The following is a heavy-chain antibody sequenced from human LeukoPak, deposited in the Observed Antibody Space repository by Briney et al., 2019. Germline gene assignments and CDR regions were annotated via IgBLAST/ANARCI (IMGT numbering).Heavy chain of an antibody. D-gene: IGHD2-15*01. CDR3: ARHYSPGSGHGGY. CDR1: GFTLSDYY. V-gene: IGHV3-11*01. J-gene: IGHJ4*02. CDR2: ISSIGRTI. Sequence: GGSLRPSCAPSGFTLSDYYMSWIRQPPGRGLEWLSYISSIGRTIYYADSVKGRFTISRDNAKNSLYLQMTSLRVEDTAVYYCARHYSPGSGHGGYWGQGTLVTVSS.